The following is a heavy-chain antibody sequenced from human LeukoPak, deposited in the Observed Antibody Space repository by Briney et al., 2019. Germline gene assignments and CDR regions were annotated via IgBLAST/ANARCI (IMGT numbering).Heavy chain of an antibody. CDR2: IYSGGST. D-gene: IGHD3-10*01. CDR1: GFTFSNYA. CDR3: AREGSGLWFGEQRYFDY. V-gene: IGHV3-66*01. J-gene: IGHJ4*02. Sequence: GGSLRLSCAASGFTFSNYAMSWVRQAPGKGLEWVSVIYSGGSTYYADSVKGRFTISRDNSKNTLYLQMNSLRAEDTAVYYCAREGSGLWFGEQRYFDYWGQGTLVTVSS.